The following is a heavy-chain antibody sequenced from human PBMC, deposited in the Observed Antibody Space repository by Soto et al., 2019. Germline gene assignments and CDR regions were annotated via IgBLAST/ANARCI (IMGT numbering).Heavy chain of an antibody. D-gene: IGHD3-10*01. Sequence: PGGSLRLSCTASGFTFSNYAMTWVRQGPGKGLQWVAGINGGGDSPHYADSVKGRFIISRDNSNNTLVLQMRSLRVDDTALYYCAKRGKFGGFDYWGQGSLVTVSS. V-gene: IGHV3-23*01. CDR3: AKRGKFGGFDY. CDR2: INGGGDSP. J-gene: IGHJ4*02. CDR1: GFTFSNYA.